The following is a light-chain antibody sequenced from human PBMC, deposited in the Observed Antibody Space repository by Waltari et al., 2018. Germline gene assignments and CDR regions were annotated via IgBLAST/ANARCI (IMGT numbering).Light chain of an antibody. CDR2: KAS. V-gene: IGKV1-5*03. J-gene: IGKJ2*01. CDR1: QSISSW. Sequence: DIQITQSPSPLSASVGDRVTITCRASQSISSWLAWYQQKPGKAPNLLIYKASSLQSGVPSRFSGSGSGTEFTLTISSLQPDDFATYYCQQYNSYPYTFGQGTKLEI. CDR3: QQYNSYPYT.